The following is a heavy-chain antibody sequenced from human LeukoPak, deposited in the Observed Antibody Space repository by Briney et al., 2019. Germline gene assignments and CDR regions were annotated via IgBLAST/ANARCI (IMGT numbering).Heavy chain of an antibody. CDR1: GFTFSSYW. Sequence: GGSLRLSCAASGFTFSSYWMHWVRQAPGKGLVWVSRINSDGSSTSYADSVKGRFTISRDNAKNTLYLQMNSLRAEDTAVYYCARGAADGYYFDYWGQGTLVTVSS. V-gene: IGHV3-74*01. J-gene: IGHJ4*02. CDR2: INSDGSST. CDR3: ARGAADGYYFDY. D-gene: IGHD6-25*01.